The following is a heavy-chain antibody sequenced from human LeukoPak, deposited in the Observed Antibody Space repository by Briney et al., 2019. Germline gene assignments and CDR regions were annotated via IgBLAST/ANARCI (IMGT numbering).Heavy chain of an antibody. J-gene: IGHJ4*02. V-gene: IGHV1-8*03. D-gene: IGHD3-3*01. Sequence: ASVKVSCKASGYTITSYDINWVRQATGQGLEWMGWMNPNSGNTGYAQKFQGRVTITRNTSISTAYMELSSLRSEDTAVYYCARGGYDFWSGYYTGFDYWGQGTLVTVSS. CDR1: GYTITSYD. CDR2: MNPNSGNT. CDR3: ARGGYDFWSGYYTGFDY.